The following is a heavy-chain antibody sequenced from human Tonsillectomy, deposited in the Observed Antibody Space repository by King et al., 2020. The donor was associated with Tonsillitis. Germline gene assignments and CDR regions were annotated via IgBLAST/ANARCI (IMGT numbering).Heavy chain of an antibody. D-gene: IGHD3-22*01. V-gene: IGHV3-30*04. J-gene: IGHJ4*02. CDR2: ISYDESDK. CDR1: GFTFSTYA. Sequence: VQLVESGGGVVQPGRSLRLSCAASGFTFSTYAMHWVRQAPGKGLEWVAVISYDESDKYYADSVKGRFTISRDKSKNTLYLQMNSLRAEDTAVYYCARDLGYYDSTGYHDYWGQGTLVTVSS. CDR3: ARDLGYYDSTGYHDY.